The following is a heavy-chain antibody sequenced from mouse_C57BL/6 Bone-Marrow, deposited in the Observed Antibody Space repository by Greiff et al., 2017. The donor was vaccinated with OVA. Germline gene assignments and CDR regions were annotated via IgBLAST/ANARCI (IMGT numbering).Heavy chain of an antibody. CDR1: GFTFSSYG. CDR2: ISSGGSYT. J-gene: IGHJ2*01. CDR3: SRQNDYDGYYFDC. V-gene: IGHV5-6*01. D-gene: IGHD2-4*01. Sequence: EVQRVESGGDLVKPGGSLKLSCAASGFTFSSYGMSWVRQTPDKRLEWVATISSGGSYTYYTDSVKGRVTISSDNANNTLYLQKSSLKSEDTAMYYCSRQNDYDGYYFDCWGQGTTLTVSS.